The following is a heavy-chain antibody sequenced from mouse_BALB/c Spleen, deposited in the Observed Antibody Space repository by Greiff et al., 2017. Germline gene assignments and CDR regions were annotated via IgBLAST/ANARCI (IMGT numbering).Heavy chain of an antibody. CDR1: GYSITSDYA. CDR3: ARPLLRPPYYAMDY. J-gene: IGHJ4*01. CDR2: ISYSGST. Sequence: VQLKESGPGLVKPSQSLSLTCTVTGYSITSDYAWNWIRQFPGNKLEWMGYISYSGSTSYNPSLKSRISITRDTSKNQFFLQLNSVTTEDTATYYCARPLLRPPYYAMDYWGQGTSVTVSS. D-gene: IGHD1-2*01. V-gene: IGHV3-2*02.